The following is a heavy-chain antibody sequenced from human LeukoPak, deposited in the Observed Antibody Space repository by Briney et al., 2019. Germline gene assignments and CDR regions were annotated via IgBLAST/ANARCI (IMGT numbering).Heavy chain of an antibody. J-gene: IGHJ3*01. D-gene: IGHD6-13*01. CDR1: GFTFSSYG. V-gene: IGHV3-30*02. CDR3: AKGPGYSSSWNY. Sequence: GGSLRLSCAASGFTFSSYGMHWVRQAPGKGLEWVAFIRYDGSNKYYADSVKGRFTISRDNSKNTLYLQMNSLRAEDTAVYYCAKGPGYSSSWNYWGQGTMVTVSS. CDR2: IRYDGSNK.